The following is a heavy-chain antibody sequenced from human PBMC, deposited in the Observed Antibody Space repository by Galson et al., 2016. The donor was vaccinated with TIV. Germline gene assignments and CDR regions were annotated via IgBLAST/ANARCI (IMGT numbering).Heavy chain of an antibody. CDR2: YYSGGTT. CDR3: AGDSGLGSGTY. J-gene: IGHJ4*02. D-gene: IGHD3-10*01. Sequence: SLRLSCAVSGVTVNSNHVNWVRQAPGKGLEWVSVYYSGGTTNYADSVRGRFTISRDNSKNVLYLQMNSLRVEDTAMYYCAGDSGLGSGTYWGQGTLVTVSS. V-gene: IGHV3-66*02. CDR1: GVTVNSNH.